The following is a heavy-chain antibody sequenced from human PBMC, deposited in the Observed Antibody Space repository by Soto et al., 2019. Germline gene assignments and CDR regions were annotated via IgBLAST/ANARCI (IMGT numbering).Heavy chain of an antibody. CDR2: IYYSGST. D-gene: IGHD3-22*01. Sequence: PSETLSLTCTVSGGSISSYYWSWIRQPPGKGLEWIGYIYYSGSTNYNPSLKSLVTISVDTSKNQFSLKLSSVTAADTALYYCARIGHYYNSLDLYYFDYWGQGTLVTVSS. CDR3: ARIGHYYNSLDLYYFDY. V-gene: IGHV4-59*01. CDR1: GGSISSYY. J-gene: IGHJ4*02.